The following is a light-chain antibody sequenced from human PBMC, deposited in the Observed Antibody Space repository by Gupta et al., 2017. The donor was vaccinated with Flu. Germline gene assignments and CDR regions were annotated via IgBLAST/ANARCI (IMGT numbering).Light chain of an antibody. J-gene: IGLJ2*01. Sequence: QSVSTQTPSVSAAPGQEVTISCPGGRSNIGVNPVSWYQHLPGTAPKLGILEDNRQRSGVPDRFSGSKSGTSDTLGITGLRTGDEADYYCHTWDSGLNSGLFGGGTKLTVL. CDR2: EDN. V-gene: IGLV1-51*02. CDR3: HTWDSGLNSGL. CDR1: RSNIGVNP.